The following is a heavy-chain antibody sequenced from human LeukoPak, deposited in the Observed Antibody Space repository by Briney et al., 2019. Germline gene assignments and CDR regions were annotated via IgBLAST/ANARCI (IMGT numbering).Heavy chain of an antibody. V-gene: IGHV3-7*01. CDR1: GFTFSSYW. CDR2: INHDGSDK. J-gene: IGHJ4*02. CDR3: ARDLWFGEFPYYFDQ. Sequence: GGSLRLSCAASGFTFSSYWMSWVRQAPGKGLEWVANINHDGSDKYYVDSVKGRFTISRDNAKNSLYLQMNSLRAEDTAMYYCARDLWFGEFPYYFDQWGQGTLVTVSS. D-gene: IGHD3-10*01.